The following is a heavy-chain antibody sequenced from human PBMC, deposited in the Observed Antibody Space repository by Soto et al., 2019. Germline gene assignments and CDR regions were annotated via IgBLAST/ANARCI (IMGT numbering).Heavy chain of an antibody. CDR3: ARQRPATSDPFDY. Sequence: HGESLKISCKGSGYSFTSYWISWVRQMPGKGLEWMGRIDPSDSYTNYSPSFQGHVTISADKSISTAYLQWSSLKASDTAMYYCARQRPATSDPFDYWGQGTLVTVSS. V-gene: IGHV5-10-1*01. CDR2: IDPSDSYT. D-gene: IGHD2-2*01. CDR1: GYSFTSYW. J-gene: IGHJ4*02.